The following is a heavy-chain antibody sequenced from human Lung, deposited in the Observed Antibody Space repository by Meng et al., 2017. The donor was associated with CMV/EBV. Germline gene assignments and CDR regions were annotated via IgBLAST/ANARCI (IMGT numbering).Heavy chain of an antibody. CDR2: ISSSSMNI. CDR3: ATGSGDYGA. D-gene: IGHD3-10*01. V-gene: IGHV3-21*01. CDR1: GFAFSSFQ. Sequence: GGSLRLSCAASGFAFSSFQMNWVRQSAGKGLEWIAAISSSSMNIYYGDLVKGRLTISRDNAKKSMYLQMNSLRVDDTAVYFCATGSGDYGAWGQGTVVTVSS. J-gene: IGHJ5*02.